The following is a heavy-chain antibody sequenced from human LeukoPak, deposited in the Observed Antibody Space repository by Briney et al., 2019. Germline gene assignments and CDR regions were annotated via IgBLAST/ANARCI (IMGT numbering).Heavy chain of an antibody. J-gene: IGHJ4*02. CDR2: FIPIFGTA. V-gene: IGHV1-69*01. CDR1: GGTFSSYA. Sequence: GSSVKVSCKASGGTFSSYAINWVRQAPGQGLEWMGGFIPIFGTANFAQKFQGRVTITADEYTSTAFMYLNSMSSDATDVYYCARAQLGGNLDSSFDYWGQGTLVTVSS. D-gene: IGHD4-23*01. CDR3: ARAQLGGNLDSSFDY.